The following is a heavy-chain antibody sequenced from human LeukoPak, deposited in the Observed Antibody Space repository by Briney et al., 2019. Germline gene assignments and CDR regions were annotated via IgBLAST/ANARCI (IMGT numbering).Heavy chain of an antibody. V-gene: IGHV1-2*04. Sequence: VKVSCKASGYTFTGYYMHWVRQAPGQGLEWMGWINPNSGGTNYAQKFQGWVTMTRDTSISTAYMELSRLRSDDTAVYYCARGSLGISGGTWFDPWGQGTLVTVSS. CDR3: ARGSLGISGGTWFDP. J-gene: IGHJ5*02. D-gene: IGHD7-27*01. CDR2: INPNSGGT. CDR1: GYTFTGYY.